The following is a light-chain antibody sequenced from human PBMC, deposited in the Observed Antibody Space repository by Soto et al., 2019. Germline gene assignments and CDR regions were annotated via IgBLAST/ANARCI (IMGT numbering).Light chain of an antibody. J-gene: IGKJ1*01. V-gene: IGKV1-5*03. CDR1: QSISTW. CDR2: KAS. Sequence: DIQMTQSPSTLSASVGDRVTITCRANQSISTWLAWYQQEPGKAPKLMIYKASHLDSGVPSRFSGSGSGTEFTLTISILQPDDFATYYCQQYNSYSRTVGKGTKVEIK. CDR3: QQYNSYSRT.